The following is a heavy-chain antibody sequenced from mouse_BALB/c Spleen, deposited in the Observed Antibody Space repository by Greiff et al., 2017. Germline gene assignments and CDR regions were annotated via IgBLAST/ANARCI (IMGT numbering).Heavy chain of an antibody. Sequence: EVQVVESGGGLVQPGGSLKLSCAASGFTFSSYGMSWVRQTPDKRLELVATINSNGGSTYYPDSVKGRFTISRDNAKNTLYLQMSSLKSEDTAMYYCARDPERYAMDYWGQGTSVTVSS. CDR3: ARDPERYAMDY. CDR1: GFTFSSYG. V-gene: IGHV5-6-3*01. CDR2: INSNGGST. J-gene: IGHJ4*01.